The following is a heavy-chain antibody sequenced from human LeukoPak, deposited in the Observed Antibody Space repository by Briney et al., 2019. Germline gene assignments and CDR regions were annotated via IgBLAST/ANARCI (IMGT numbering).Heavy chain of an antibody. V-gene: IGHV4-39*07. D-gene: IGHD2-2*01. J-gene: IGHJ5*02. Sequence: SETLSLTCTVSGGSISSSSYYWGWIRQPPGKGLEWIGSIYYSGSTYYNPSLKSRVTISVDRSKNQFSLKLSSVTAADTAVYYCARVDRGVRYCSSTSCPDWFDPWGQGTLVTVSS. CDR2: IYYSGST. CDR1: GGSISSSSYY. CDR3: ARVDRGVRYCSSTSCPDWFDP.